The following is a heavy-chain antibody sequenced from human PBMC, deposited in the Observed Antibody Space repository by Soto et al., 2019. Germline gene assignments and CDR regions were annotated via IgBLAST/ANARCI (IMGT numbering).Heavy chain of an antibody. J-gene: IGHJ4*02. CDR2: ISGGGDTT. Sequence: EVQLSESGGGLVQPGGSLRLSCAASGFTFNNYAMTWVRQAPGKGLEWVSAISGGGDTTSYADSVKGRFTVSRDGSKNTLNLQMGSLRAEDTALYYCAKGRGGSGSLTPRVDFWGQGTLVTVSS. CDR1: GFTFNNYA. D-gene: IGHD3-10*01. V-gene: IGHV3-23*01. CDR3: AKGRGGSGSLTPRVDF.